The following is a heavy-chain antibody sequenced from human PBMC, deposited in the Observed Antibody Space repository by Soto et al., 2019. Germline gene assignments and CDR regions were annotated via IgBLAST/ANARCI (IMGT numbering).Heavy chain of an antibody. D-gene: IGHD3-22*01. CDR2: IYSSGST. CDR1: GFTFSSND. J-gene: IGHJ3*01. CDR3: ATRPLLPGAP. V-gene: IGHV3-53*01. Sequence: EVQLVESGGGLIQPGGSLRLSCAASGFTFSSNDMNWVRQAPGKGLEWVSLIYSSGSTSYADSVKGRFTISRDNSKNTFYLQRSSLRAEDTAVYYCATRPLLPGAPWGQGTMVTVSS.